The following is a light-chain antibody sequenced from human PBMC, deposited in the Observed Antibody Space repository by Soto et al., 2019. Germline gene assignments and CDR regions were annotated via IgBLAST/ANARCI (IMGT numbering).Light chain of an antibody. CDR3: QQFNNYPAT. CDR1: QGISSA. Sequence: AIQLTQSPSSLSASVGDRVIITCRASQGISSALAWYQQKPGKAPKLLIYDASSLESGVPSRFSGSGSGTEFTLTISNLQPEDFATYYCQQFNNYPATFGQGTKLEIK. CDR2: DAS. V-gene: IGKV1D-13*01. J-gene: IGKJ2*01.